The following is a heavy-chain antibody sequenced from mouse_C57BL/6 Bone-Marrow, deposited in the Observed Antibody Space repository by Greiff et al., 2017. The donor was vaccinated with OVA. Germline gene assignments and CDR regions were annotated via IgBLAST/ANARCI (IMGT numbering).Heavy chain of an antibody. V-gene: IGHV5-4*01. J-gene: IGHJ2*01. CDR3: ARDTMITYFDY. CDR2: ISDGGSYT. D-gene: IGHD2-4*01. CDR1: GFTFSSYA. Sequence: EVQLVESGGGLVKPGGSLKLSCAASGFTFSSYAMSWVRQTPEKRLEWVATISDGGSYTYYPDNVKGRFTISRDNAKNNLYLQMSHLKSEDTAMYYCARDTMITYFDYWGQGTTLTVSS.